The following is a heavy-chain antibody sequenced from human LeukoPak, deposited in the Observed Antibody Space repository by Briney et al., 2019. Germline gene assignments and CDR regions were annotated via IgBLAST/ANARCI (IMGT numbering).Heavy chain of an antibody. V-gene: IGHV3-48*03. Sequence: GGSLRLSCAASGFTFSSYEMNCVRQAPGKGLEWVSYISSSGSTIYYADSVKSRFTISRDNAENSLYLQMNSLRAEDTAVYYCARERNYIAFDYWGQGTLVTFPS. D-gene: IGHD1-7*01. CDR2: ISSSGSTI. J-gene: IGHJ4*02. CDR3: ARERNYIAFDY. CDR1: GFTFSSYE.